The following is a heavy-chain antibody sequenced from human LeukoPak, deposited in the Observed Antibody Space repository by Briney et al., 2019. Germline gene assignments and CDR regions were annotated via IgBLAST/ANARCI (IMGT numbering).Heavy chain of an antibody. CDR3: ASSSSYGSAPGDY. V-gene: IGHV5-10-1*01. J-gene: IGHJ4*02. CDR1: GYSFTSYW. D-gene: IGHD3-10*01. Sequence: GESLKISCKGSGYSFTSYWISWARQMPGKGLEWMGRIDPSDSYTNYSPSFQGHVTISADKSISTAYLQWSSLKASDTAMYYCASSSSYGSAPGDYWGQGTLVTVSS. CDR2: IDPSDSYT.